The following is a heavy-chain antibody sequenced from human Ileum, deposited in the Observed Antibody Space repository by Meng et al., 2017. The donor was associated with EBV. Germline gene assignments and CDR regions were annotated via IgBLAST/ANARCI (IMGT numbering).Heavy chain of an antibody. D-gene: IGHD1-26*01. CDR1: GGSVRSGHLV. CDR2: MSYSGST. Sequence: VQPSRSGPGLVKPSAPPSLTCTFAGGSVRSGHLVWTWIRPPPGKGLEWIGYMSYSGSTNYSPPLESQVTISVDTSKNQFSLKLSSVTAADTAVYYCAGDPHSGSPHWGQGTLVTVSS. J-gene: IGHJ4*02. V-gene: IGHV4-61*01. CDR3: AGDPHSGSPH.